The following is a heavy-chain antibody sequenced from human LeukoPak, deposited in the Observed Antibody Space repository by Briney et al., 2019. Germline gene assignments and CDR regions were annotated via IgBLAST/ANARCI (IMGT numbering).Heavy chain of an antibody. J-gene: IGHJ4*02. D-gene: IGHD6-19*01. CDR2: IYSSGST. Sequence: SETLSLTCTVSGGSISGYYWSWIRQPAGKGLEWIGRIYSSGSTNYNPSLKSRVTMSVDMSKNQVSLKISSVTAADTAVYYCARDPAVAGRFDYWGQGTLVTVSS. V-gene: IGHV4-4*07. CDR3: ARDPAVAGRFDY. CDR1: GGSISGYY.